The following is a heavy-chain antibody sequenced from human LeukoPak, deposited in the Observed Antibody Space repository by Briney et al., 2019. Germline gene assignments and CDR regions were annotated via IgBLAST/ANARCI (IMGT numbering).Heavy chain of an antibody. V-gene: IGHV1-69*13. CDR2: IIPIFGTA. CDR3: ARVSDTAMVYYYYGMDV. J-gene: IGHJ6*02. Sequence: ASVKVSCKASGGTFSSYAIGGVRQAAGQGLEWMGGIIPIFGTANYAQKFQGRVTITADESTRTAYMELSSLRSEDTAVYYCARVSDTAMVYYYYGMDVWGQGTPVTVSS. CDR1: GGTFSSYA. D-gene: IGHD5-18*01.